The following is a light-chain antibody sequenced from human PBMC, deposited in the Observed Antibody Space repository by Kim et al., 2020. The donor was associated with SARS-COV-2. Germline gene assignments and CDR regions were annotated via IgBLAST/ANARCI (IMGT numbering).Light chain of an antibody. CDR1: RDIRND. Sequence: ASVGTGVTSNCRPRRDIRNDLVWYQQNPGRAPRRLIYGASSWQSGVPSRFGGSGSGTEFTLTISSLQPEDFATYFCLQHNTYPLTFGQGTRLEIK. V-gene: IGKV1-17*01. CDR3: LQHNTYPLT. J-gene: IGKJ5*01. CDR2: GAS.